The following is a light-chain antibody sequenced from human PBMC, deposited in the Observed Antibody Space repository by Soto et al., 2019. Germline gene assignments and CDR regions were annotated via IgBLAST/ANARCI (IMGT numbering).Light chain of an antibody. J-gene: IGKJ1*01. CDR2: DAS. Sequence: DIQMTQSPSTLSASVGDRVTITCRDSQTISFSLAWYQQKPGKAPKLLIYDASTLQSVVLSRFSGSESGTAFILTISGLQPDDFETYYCQQYHGYSLTFGQGTKVEI. V-gene: IGKV1-5*01. CDR1: QTISFS. CDR3: QQYHGYSLT.